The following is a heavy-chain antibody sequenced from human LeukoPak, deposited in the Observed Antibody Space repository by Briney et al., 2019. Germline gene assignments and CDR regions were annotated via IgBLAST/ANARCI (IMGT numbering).Heavy chain of an antibody. V-gene: IGHV1-8*01. CDR2: MNPNSGNT. J-gene: IGHJ5*02. Sequence: ASVKVSCKSSGYTFTSYDINWVRQATGQGLEWMGWMNPNSGNTGSAQRFQGRVTMTRDTSISTAYMELSSLRSEDTAVYYCARGPLVRLPSSFDPWGQGTLVTVSS. CDR3: ARGPLVRLPSSFDP. D-gene: IGHD3-16*02. CDR1: GYTFTSYD.